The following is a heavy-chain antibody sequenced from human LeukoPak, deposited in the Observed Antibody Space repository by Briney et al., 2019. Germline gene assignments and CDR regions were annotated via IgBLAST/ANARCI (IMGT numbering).Heavy chain of an antibody. CDR2: IYYSGST. CDR3: ARGLAAAGTFWFDP. J-gene: IGHJ5*02. CDR1: GGSISSGGYY. V-gene: IGHV4-31*03. D-gene: IGHD6-13*01. Sequence: PSETLSLTCTVSGGSISSGGYYWSWLRQHPGKGLEWIGYIYYSGSTYYNPSLKSRVTISVDTSKNQFSLKLSSVTAADTAVYYCARGLAAAGTFWFDPWGQGTLVTVSS.